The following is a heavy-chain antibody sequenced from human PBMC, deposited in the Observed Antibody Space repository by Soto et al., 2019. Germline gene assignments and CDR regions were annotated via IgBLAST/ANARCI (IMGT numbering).Heavy chain of an antibody. Sequence: EVQLLESGGGLVQPGGSLRLSCAASGFTFSSYAMNWVRQAPGKGLEWVSSISSSSSYIYYADSVKGRFTISRDNAKNSLYLQMNSLRAEDTAVYYCARVGHYYGSGSYSIVDYWGQGTLVTVSS. J-gene: IGHJ4*02. V-gene: IGHV3-21*01. CDR1: GFTFSSYA. CDR3: ARVGHYYGSGSYSIVDY. CDR2: ISSSSSYI. D-gene: IGHD3-10*01.